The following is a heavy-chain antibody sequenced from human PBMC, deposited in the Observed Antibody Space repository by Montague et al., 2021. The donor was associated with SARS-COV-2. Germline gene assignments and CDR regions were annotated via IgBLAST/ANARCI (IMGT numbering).Heavy chain of an antibody. D-gene: IGHD6-13*01. V-gene: IGHV4-34*01. CDR3: ARGRYSSSWYGERRNWFDP. J-gene: IGHJ5*02. Sequence: SETLSLTCAVYGGSFSGYYWSWLRQPPGKGLEWIGEINHSGSTNXNPTLNSRVPISVDTSKNQFSLTLSSVTAADTAVYYCARGRYSSSWYGERRNWFDPWGQGTLVTVSS. CDR2: INHSGST. CDR1: GGSFSGYY.